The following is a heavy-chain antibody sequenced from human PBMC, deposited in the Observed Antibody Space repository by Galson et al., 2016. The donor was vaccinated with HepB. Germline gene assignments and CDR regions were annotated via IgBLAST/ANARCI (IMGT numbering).Heavy chain of an antibody. D-gene: IGHD3-10*01. J-gene: IGHJ4*02. V-gene: IGHV4-39*01. CDR3: ARVAWYQYGSGSYDY. Sequence: SETLSLTCTVSGGSISSRNYYWGWIRQPPGKGLEWIGSINYSGNTYYNPSLKSRVTVSIDTSKNQFSLRLSSVTAADTAVYYCARVAWYQYGSGSYDYWGQGTLVSVSS. CDR2: INYSGNT. CDR1: GGSISSRNYY.